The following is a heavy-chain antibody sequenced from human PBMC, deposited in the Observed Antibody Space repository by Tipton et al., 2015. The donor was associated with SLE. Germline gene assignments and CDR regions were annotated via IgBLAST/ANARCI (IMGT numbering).Heavy chain of an antibody. J-gene: IGHJ6*02. CDR1: GGSISSYY. V-gene: IGHV4-59*01. CDR2: IYYSGST. CDR3: ARDTRQEVYCGMDV. Sequence: TLSLTCTVSGGSISSYYWSWIRQPPGKGLEWIGYIYYSGSTNYNPSLKSRVTISVDTSKNQFSLKLSSVTAADTAVYYCARDTRQEVYCGMDVWGQGTTVTVSS.